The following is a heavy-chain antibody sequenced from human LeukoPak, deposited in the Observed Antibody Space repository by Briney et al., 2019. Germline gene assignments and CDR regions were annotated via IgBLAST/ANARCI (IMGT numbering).Heavy chain of an antibody. D-gene: IGHD3-16*01. Sequence: SETLSLTCTVSGGSISSGGYYWSWIRRHPGKGLEWIGYIYYSGSTYYNPSLKSRVTISVDTSKNQFSLKLSSVTAADTAVYYCARAPRGEAPYYFDYWGQGTLVTVSS. CDR2: IYYSGST. CDR3: ARAPRGEAPYYFDY. V-gene: IGHV4-31*03. J-gene: IGHJ4*02. CDR1: GGSISSGGYY.